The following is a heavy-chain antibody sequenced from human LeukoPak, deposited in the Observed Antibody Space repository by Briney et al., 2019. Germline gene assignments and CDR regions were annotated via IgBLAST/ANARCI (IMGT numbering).Heavy chain of an antibody. CDR2: INTNTGNP. V-gene: IGHV7-4-1*02. Sequence: ASVKVSCKASEYTFTSYAMNWVRQAPGQGLEWMGWINTNTGNPTYPQGFTGRFVFSLDTSVSTAYLQISSLKAEDTAVYYCARDRVLLWFGESYYFDYWGQGTLVTVSS. CDR3: ARDRVLLWFGESYYFDY. CDR1: EYTFTSYA. D-gene: IGHD3-10*01. J-gene: IGHJ4*02.